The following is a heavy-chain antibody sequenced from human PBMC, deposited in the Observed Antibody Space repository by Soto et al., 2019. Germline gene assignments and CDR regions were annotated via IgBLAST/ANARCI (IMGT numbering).Heavy chain of an antibody. D-gene: IGHD5-12*01. CDR1: GYTFTSYA. J-gene: IGHJ4*02. Sequence: ASVKVSCKASGYTFTSYAMHWVRQAPGQRLEWMGWINAGNGNTKYSQKFQGRVTITRDTSASTAYMELSSLRSEDTAAYYCARAQNLEMATPWGQGTLVTVSS. V-gene: IGHV1-3*01. CDR2: INAGNGNT. CDR3: ARAQNLEMATP.